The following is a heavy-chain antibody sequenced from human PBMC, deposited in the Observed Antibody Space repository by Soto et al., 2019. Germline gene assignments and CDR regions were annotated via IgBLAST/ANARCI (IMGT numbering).Heavy chain of an antibody. CDR1: GYSFTDYK. J-gene: IGHJ4*02. V-gene: IGHV1-8*02. CDR3: ASGTAMAHY. Sequence: ASVKVSCKTSGYSFTDYKLHWVRQATGQGLEWMGWMNPNSGNTGYAQKFQGRVTMTRNTSISTAYMELSSLRSEDTAVYYCASGTAMAHYWGQGTLVTVSS. D-gene: IGHD5-18*01. CDR2: MNPNSGNT.